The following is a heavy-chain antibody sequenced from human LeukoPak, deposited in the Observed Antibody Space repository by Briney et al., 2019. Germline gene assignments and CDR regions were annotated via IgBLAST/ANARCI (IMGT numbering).Heavy chain of an antibody. CDR3: ARTEDSSGWYGDYFDY. V-gene: IGHV1-69*04. CDR1: GGTFSSYA. CDR2: IIPILGIA. D-gene: IGHD6-19*01. J-gene: IGHJ4*02. Sequence: GSSVKVSCKASGGTFSSYAISWVRQAPGQGLEWMGRIIPILGIANYAQKFQGRVTITADKSTSTAYMELSSLRSEDTAVYYCARTEDSSGWYGDYFDYWGQGTLVTVSS.